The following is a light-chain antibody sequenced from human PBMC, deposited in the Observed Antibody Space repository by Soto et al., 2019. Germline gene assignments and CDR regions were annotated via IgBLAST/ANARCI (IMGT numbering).Light chain of an antibody. Sequence: EIVLTQSPATLSLSPGERATLSCRASQSVSSYLAWYQQKPGQAPRLLIYDASNGATGIPARFSGSGSGTDFTLTISSLEPEAFAVYYCQQRSNWPYTFGQGTKLE. V-gene: IGKV3-11*01. CDR1: QSVSSY. CDR3: QQRSNWPYT. CDR2: DAS. J-gene: IGKJ2*01.